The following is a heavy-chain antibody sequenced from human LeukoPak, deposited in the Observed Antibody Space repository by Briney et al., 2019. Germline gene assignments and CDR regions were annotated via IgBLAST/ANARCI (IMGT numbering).Heavy chain of an antibody. V-gene: IGHV1-69*13. Sequence: SVNVSCKASGYTFTRYGISWARQAPEQVLEWMGGIIPIFGTTNYAQNFQGRVTITADESTSTVYMELSSLRSQDTAVYYCASPAAWSGYYTYYFDYWGQGTLVTVSS. CDR1: GYTFTRYG. J-gene: IGHJ4*02. CDR3: ASPAAWSGYYTYYFDY. CDR2: IIPIFGTT. D-gene: IGHD3-3*01.